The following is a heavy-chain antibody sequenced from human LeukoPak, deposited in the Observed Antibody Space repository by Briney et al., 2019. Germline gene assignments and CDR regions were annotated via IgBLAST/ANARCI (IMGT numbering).Heavy chain of an antibody. J-gene: IGHJ4*02. D-gene: IGHD2-2*01. V-gene: IGHV3-20*04. CDR1: GFTFDDYG. CDR3: ARGYLVPAAKEPDY. CDR2: INWNGGST. Sequence: PGGSLRFSCAASGFTFDDYGMSWVRQAPGKGLEWVSGINWNGGSTGYADSVKGRFTISRDNAKNSLYLQMNSLRAEDTALYYCARGYLVPAAKEPDYWGQGTLVTVSS.